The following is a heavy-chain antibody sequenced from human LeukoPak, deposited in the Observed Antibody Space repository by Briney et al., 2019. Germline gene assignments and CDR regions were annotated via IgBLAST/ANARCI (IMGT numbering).Heavy chain of an antibody. Sequence: GGSLRLSCTASGFTFNTYGMDWVRQAPGKGLEWVAVISYDGTYKAYAASVRGRFTISRDNSQNRLFLQMNSLGAEDTGVYYCVTPRLHKGVFDFWGQGTMVTVSS. CDR3: VTPRLHKGVFDF. J-gene: IGHJ3*01. D-gene: IGHD2-8*01. V-gene: IGHV3-30*12. CDR1: GFTFNTYG. CDR2: ISYDGTYK.